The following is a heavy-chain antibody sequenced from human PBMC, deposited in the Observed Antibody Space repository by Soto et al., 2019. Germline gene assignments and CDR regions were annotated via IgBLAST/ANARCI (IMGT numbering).Heavy chain of an antibody. Sequence: PSETLSLTCAVSGGSISSSNWWSWVRQPPGKGLEWIGEIYHSGSTNYNPSLKSRVTISADKSKNQFSLKLSSVTAADTAVYYCARTMTTVVTPDYFDYWGQGTLVTVSS. J-gene: IGHJ4*02. CDR1: GGSISSSNW. D-gene: IGHD4-17*01. CDR3: ARTMTTVVTPDYFDY. V-gene: IGHV4-4*02. CDR2: IYHSGST.